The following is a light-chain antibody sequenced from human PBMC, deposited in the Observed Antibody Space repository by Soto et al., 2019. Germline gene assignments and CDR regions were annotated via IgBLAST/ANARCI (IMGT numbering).Light chain of an antibody. J-gene: IGLJ2*01. CDR3: GTWDSSLSAVV. CDR2: DNN. Sequence: QSVLTQPPSVSAAPGQKVTISCSGSTSNIGNHYVAWYRQLPGTAPKLLIYDNNNRPSGIPHRFSGSKSGTSATLGITGLQTGDEADYYCGTWDSSLSAVVFGGGTKLTVL. V-gene: IGLV1-51*01. CDR1: TSNIGNHY.